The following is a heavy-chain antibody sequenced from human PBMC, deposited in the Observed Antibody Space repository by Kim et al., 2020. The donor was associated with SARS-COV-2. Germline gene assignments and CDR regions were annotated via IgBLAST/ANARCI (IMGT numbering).Heavy chain of an antibody. CDR3: ARDRYSYGMIDY. V-gene: IGHV3-21*01. D-gene: IGHD5-18*01. J-gene: IGHJ4*02. Sequence: GGSLRLSCAASGFTFSSYSMNWVRQAPGKGLEWVSSISSSSSYIYYADSVKGRFTISRDNAKNSLYLQMNSLRAEDTAVYYCARDRYSYGMIDYWGQGTLVTVSS. CDR2: ISSSSSYI. CDR1: GFTFSSYS.